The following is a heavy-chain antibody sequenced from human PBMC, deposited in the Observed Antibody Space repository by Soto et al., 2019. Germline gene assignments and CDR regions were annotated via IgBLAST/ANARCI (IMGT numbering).Heavy chain of an antibody. Sequence: QVQLVQSGAEVKKPGASVKVSCKASGYTFTGYYMHWVRQAPGQGLEWMGWINPNSGGTNYAQKFQGWVTMTRDTSISTAYMELSRLRSDDTAVYYCARGENYYGSGSYYGPYEVGAPMDVWGKGTTVTVFS. J-gene: IGHJ6*03. CDR1: GYTFTGYY. CDR2: INPNSGGT. V-gene: IGHV1-2*04. CDR3: ARGENYYGSGSYYGPYEVGAPMDV. D-gene: IGHD3-10*01.